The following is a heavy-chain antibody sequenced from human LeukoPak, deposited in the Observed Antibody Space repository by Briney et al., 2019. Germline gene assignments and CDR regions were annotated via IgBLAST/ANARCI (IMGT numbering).Heavy chain of an antibody. Sequence: PGRSLRLSCAASGFTFSSYGMHWVRQAPGKGLEWVAVIWYDGSDKYYADSAKGRFTISRDNSRNTLYLQVNSLRAEDTAVYYCAKDQTAFGIAAAGSLIGYWGQGTLVTVSS. V-gene: IGHV3-33*06. CDR2: IWYDGSDK. CDR3: AKDQTAFGIAAAGSLIGY. D-gene: IGHD6-13*01. J-gene: IGHJ4*02. CDR1: GFTFSSYG.